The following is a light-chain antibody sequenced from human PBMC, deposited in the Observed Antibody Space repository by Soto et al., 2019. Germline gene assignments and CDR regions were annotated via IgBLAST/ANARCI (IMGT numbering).Light chain of an antibody. CDR2: GAS. V-gene: IGKV3-20*01. CDR1: QSVSSSY. Sequence: EIVLTQSPGTLSLSPGERDTLSCRASQSVSSSYLAWYQQKPGQAPRLLIYGASSRATGIPDRFSGSGSGTDSTLTISRLEPEDFAVYYCQQYGSSSWTVGQGTQVDIK. CDR3: QQYGSSSWT. J-gene: IGKJ1*01.